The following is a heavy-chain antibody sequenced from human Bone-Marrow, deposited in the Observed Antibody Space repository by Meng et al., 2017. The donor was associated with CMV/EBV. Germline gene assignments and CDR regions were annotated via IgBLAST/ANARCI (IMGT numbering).Heavy chain of an antibody. CDR2: IYHSGST. J-gene: IGHJ5*02. CDR3: ARGALHCSGGSCFRGFDP. V-gene: IGHV4-4*02. CDR1: SITSSNW. Sequence: SITSSNWWTCVRQSPGKGLEWIGEIYHSGSTNYSPSLKSRATISVDKSKNQFSLTLNSLIAADTAVYYCARGALHCSGGSCFRGFDPWGRGTLVTVSS. D-gene: IGHD2-15*01.